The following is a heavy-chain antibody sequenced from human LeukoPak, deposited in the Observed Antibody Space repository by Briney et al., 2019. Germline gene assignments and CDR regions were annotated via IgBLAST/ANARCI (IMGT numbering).Heavy chain of an antibody. D-gene: IGHD3-3*01. V-gene: IGHV3-73*01. CDR1: GFIFSDSA. J-gene: IGHJ2*01. CDR2: IRSKANSDET. Sequence: PGGSLKLSCTVSGFIFSDSAIRWVRQAAGKGLEWVGRIRSKANSDETAYAASVKGRFTISRDDSKDTAYLQMHSLKPEDTAVYHCTSPAHDFDFWSGYYSVWGRGAQVTVSS. CDR3: TSPAHDFDFWSGYYSV.